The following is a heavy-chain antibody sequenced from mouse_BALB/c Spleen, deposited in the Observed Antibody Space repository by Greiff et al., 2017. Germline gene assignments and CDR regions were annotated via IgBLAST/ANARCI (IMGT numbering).Heavy chain of an antibody. Sequence: VQLQQSGAELARPGASVKMSCKASGYTFTSYTMHWVKQRPGQGLEWIGYINPSSGYTNYNQKFKDKATLTADKSSSTAYMQLSSLTSEDSAVYYCARLDGNYVGAMGYWGQGTSVTVSS. J-gene: IGHJ4*01. V-gene: IGHV1-4*01. D-gene: IGHD2-1*01. CDR2: INPSSGYT. CDR3: ARLDGNYVGAMGY. CDR1: GYTFTSYT.